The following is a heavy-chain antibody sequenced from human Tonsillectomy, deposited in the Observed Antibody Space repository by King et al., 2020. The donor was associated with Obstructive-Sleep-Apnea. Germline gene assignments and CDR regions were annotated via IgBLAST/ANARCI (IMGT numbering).Heavy chain of an antibody. V-gene: IGHV3-30-3*01. Sequence: VQLVESGGGVVQPGRSLKLSCAASGFTFSKYAMHWVRQAPGMGLEWVAVISYDGSNEYYADSVKGRFTISRDTSKNTLSLQMNSLRVEDTAVYYCARDEQYWRFGALYYYVMDVWGQGTTVTVSS. D-gene: IGHD3-10*01. J-gene: IGHJ6*02. CDR3: ARDEQYWRFGALYYYVMDV. CDR1: GFTFSKYA. CDR2: ISYDGSNE.